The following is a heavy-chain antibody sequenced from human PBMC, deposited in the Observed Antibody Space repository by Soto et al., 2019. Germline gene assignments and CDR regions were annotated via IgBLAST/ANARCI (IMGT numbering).Heavy chain of an antibody. CDR2: LIVSHGSP. CDR3: AREPEDGVPGDY. Sequence: QVQLVQSGAEVKEPGASVRVSCKASGYAFRSHTIHWARQAPGQGLEWMGWLIVSHGSPRYAPQFQGRVTFGRDTSATTAYMELSSLTSEDTAVYYCAREPEDGVPGDYWGQGTPVVVSS. CDR1: GYAFRSHT. J-gene: IGHJ4*02. V-gene: IGHV1-3*01. D-gene: IGHD3-3*01.